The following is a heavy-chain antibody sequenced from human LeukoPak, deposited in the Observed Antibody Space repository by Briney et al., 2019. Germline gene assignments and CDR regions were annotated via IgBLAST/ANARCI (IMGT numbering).Heavy chain of an antibody. V-gene: IGHV4-39*01. CDR1: GGSISSSSYY. J-gene: IGHJ4*02. Sequence: SETLSLTCTVSGGSISSSSYYWGWIRQPPGKGLEWIGSIYYSGSTYYNPSLKSRVTISADTSKNQFSLKLSSVTAADTAVYYCARRVVLHQTYYFDYWGQGTLVAVSS. CDR3: ARRVVLHQTYYFDY. D-gene: IGHD2-15*01. CDR2: IYYSGST.